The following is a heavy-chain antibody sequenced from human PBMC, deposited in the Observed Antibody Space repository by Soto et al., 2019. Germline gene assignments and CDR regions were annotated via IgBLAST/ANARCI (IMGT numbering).Heavy chain of an antibody. CDR2: TYYRSKWYN. Sequence: QTFSLTCAISGDIFSRNSAAWNWIRQSPSRGLEWLGRTYYRSKWYNYYAVSVKSRITINPYTSKNQFSLQLNSVTPEDTAVYYCARVYQWALSYGMDVWGQGTTVTVSS. CDR1: GDIFSRNSAA. V-gene: IGHV6-1*01. CDR3: ARVYQWALSYGMDV. D-gene: IGHD6-19*01. J-gene: IGHJ6*02.